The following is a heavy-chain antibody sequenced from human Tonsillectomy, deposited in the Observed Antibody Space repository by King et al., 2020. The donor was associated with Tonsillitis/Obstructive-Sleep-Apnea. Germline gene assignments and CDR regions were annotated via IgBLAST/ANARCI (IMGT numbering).Heavy chain of an antibody. J-gene: IGHJ4*02. CDR2: INPSRGVQ. D-gene: IGHD1-14*01. Sequence: QLVQSGAEVKTPGASVKVSCKASGYTFTKYYIHWVRQARGQVLEWMGIINPSRGVQTYAQKFQGIVTMTSDTSTNQVYLELSSLRSDDTAVYYCARDDVVGRYIDSWGQGTLVTVSS. CDR3: ARDDVVGRYIDS. V-gene: IGHV1-46*01. CDR1: GYTFTKYY.